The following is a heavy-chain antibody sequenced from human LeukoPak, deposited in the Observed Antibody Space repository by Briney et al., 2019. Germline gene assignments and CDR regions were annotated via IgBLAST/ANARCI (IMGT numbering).Heavy chain of an antibody. D-gene: IGHD3-9*01. V-gene: IGHV1-8*03. CDR2: INPNSGNT. J-gene: IGHJ5*02. CDR1: GYTFTSYY. CDR3: ARGLAIRYFDWLFTRGRGRGYNWFDP. Sequence: ASVKVSCKASGYTFTSYYMHWVRQAPGQGLEWMGWINPNSGNTGYAQKFQGRVTITRNTSISTAYMELSSLRSEDTAVYYCARGLAIRYFDWLFTRGRGRGYNWFDPWGQGTLVTVSS.